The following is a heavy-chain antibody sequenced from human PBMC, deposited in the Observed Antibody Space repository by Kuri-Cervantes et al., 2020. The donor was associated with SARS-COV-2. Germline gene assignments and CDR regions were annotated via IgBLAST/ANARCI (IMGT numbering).Heavy chain of an antibody. V-gene: IGHV3-30*18. J-gene: IGHJ4*02. CDR3: AKDHQHYYDSSGYYYFGY. D-gene: IGHD3-22*01. CDR1: GFTFSSYG. Sequence: GGSLRLSCAASGFTFSSYGMHWVRQAPGKGLEWVAVISYDGSNKYYADSVKGRFTISRDNSKNTLYLQMNSLRAEDTAVYYCAKDHQHYYDSSGYYYFGYWGQGTLVTVSS. CDR2: ISYDGSNK.